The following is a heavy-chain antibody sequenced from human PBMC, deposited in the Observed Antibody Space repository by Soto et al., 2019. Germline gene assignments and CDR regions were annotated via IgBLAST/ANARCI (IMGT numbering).Heavy chain of an antibody. CDR3: AREIPLYGDLPPVDY. Sequence: QVQLVESGGGVVQPGRSLRLTCAASGFTFSSYGMHWVRQAPGKGLEWVAVIWYDGSNKYYADSVKGRFTISRDNSKNTLYLQMNSLRAEDTAVYYCAREIPLYGDLPPVDYWGQGTLVTVSS. D-gene: IGHD4-17*01. CDR1: GFTFSSYG. J-gene: IGHJ4*02. V-gene: IGHV3-33*01. CDR2: IWYDGSNK.